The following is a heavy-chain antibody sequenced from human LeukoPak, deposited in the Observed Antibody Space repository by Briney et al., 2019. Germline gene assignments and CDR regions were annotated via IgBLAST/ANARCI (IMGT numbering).Heavy chain of an antibody. CDR3: ASRQTYDYVWGSYRPPFDY. D-gene: IGHD3-16*02. V-gene: IGHV4-34*01. CDR1: GGSFRGYY. CDR2: INHSGST. Sequence: PSETLSLTCAVYGGSFRGYYWSWIRQPPGKGLEWIGEINHSGSTNYNPSLKSRVTISVDTSKNQFSLKLSSVTAADTAVYYCASRQTYDYVWGSYRPPFDYWGQGTLVTVSS. J-gene: IGHJ4*02.